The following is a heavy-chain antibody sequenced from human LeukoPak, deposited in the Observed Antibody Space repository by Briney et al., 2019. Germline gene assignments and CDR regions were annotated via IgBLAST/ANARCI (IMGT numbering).Heavy chain of an antibody. Sequence: GGSLRLSCVASGFTFSDYEINWVRQAPGKGLEWVSCISTSGSTTYYADSVKGRFTISRDNAKNPLFLQMNTLTDEDTAVYYCARGALHVFDYWGQGTPVTVSS. CDR3: ARGALHVFDY. V-gene: IGHV3-48*03. CDR1: GFTFSDYE. D-gene: IGHD3-10*02. CDR2: ISTSGSTT. J-gene: IGHJ4*02.